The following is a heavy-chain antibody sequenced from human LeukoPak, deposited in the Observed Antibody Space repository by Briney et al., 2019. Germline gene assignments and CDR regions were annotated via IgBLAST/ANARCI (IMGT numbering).Heavy chain of an antibody. CDR3: ARAASGYSSGGYFDL. J-gene: IGHJ2*01. D-gene: IGHD6-19*01. CDR1: GFTVSSNY. Sequence: PGGSLRLSCAASGFTVSSNYMSWVRQAPGKGLEWVSVIYSGGSTYYADSVKGRFTISRDNAKTSLYLQMNSLRAEDTAVYYCARAASGYSSGGYFDLWGRGTLVTVSS. CDR2: IYSGGST. V-gene: IGHV3-53*01.